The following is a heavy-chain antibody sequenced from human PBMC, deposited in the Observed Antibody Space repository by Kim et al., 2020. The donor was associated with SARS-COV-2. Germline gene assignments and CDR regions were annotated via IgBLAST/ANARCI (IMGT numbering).Heavy chain of an antibody. Sequence: SETLSLTCTVSGGSISSYYWSWIRQPPGKGLEWIGRIYTSGSTNYNPSLKRRVTISAETTTNHFPLKLSTVTAADTAVYYSARWIDSLYSSSWY. J-gene: IGHJ2*01. V-gene: IGHV4-4*07. CDR2: IYTSGST. D-gene: IGHD6-13*01. CDR3: ARWIDSLYSSSWY. CDR1: GGSISSYY.